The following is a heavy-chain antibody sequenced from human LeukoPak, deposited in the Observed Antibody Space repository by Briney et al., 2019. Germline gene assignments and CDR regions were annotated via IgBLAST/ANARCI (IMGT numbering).Heavy chain of an antibody. J-gene: IGHJ3*02. Sequence: SVKVSCKASGGTFSSYAISWVRQAPGQGLEWMGGIIPIFGTANYAQKFQGRVTITADESTSTAYMELSSLRSEDTAVYYCASISPFIAAAGPNAFDIWGQGTMVTVSS. CDR2: IIPIFGTA. CDR3: ASISPFIAAAGPNAFDI. D-gene: IGHD6-13*01. V-gene: IGHV1-69*01. CDR1: GGTFSSYA.